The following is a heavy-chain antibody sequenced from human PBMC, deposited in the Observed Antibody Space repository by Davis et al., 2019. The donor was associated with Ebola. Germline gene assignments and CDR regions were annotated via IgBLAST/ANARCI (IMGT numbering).Heavy chain of an antibody. CDR1: GYTFTGYY. J-gene: IGHJ6*02. Sequence: ASVKVSCKASGYTFTGYYMHWVRQAPGQGLEWMGWINPNSGNTNYAQKLQGRVTMTTDTSTSTAYMELSSLRSEDTAVYYCARVLNVVVAQGGGYYYGMDVWGQGTTVTVSS. CDR2: INPNSGNT. D-gene: IGHD3-22*01. V-gene: IGHV1-2*02. CDR3: ARVLNVVVAQGGGYYYGMDV.